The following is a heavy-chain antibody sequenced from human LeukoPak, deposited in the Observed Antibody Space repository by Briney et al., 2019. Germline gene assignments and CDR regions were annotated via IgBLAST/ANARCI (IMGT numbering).Heavy chain of an antibody. Sequence: PSETLSLTCTVSGGSINTYYWSWIRQPAGKGLEWIGRIYSSGSTNYNPSLNSRVTISVDTSKNQLSLKLNSVTAADTAVYHCAREPSYSSSWYGYWGQGTLVTVSS. CDR3: AREPSYSSSWYGY. D-gene: IGHD6-13*01. CDR1: GGSINTYY. J-gene: IGHJ4*02. CDR2: IYSSGST. V-gene: IGHV4-4*07.